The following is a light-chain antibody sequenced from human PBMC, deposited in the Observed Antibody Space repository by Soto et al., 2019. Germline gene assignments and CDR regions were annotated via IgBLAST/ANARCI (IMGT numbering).Light chain of an antibody. Sequence: DIVMTQSPDSLAVSLGERATINCKSSQSVLYNSKTKNYLAWYQQKPGQPPKLLTYWASTRESGVHDRFSGSVSGTDFTHTISSLQAEDVAVYYWQQYYSSPQTFGQGTKVEIK. CDR3: QQYYSSPQT. V-gene: IGKV4-1*01. CDR1: QSVLYNSKTKNY. CDR2: WAS. J-gene: IGKJ1*01.